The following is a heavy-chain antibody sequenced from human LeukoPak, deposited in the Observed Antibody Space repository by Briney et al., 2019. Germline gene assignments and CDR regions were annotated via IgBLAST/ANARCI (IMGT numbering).Heavy chain of an antibody. CDR1: GFTFDDYA. V-gene: IGHV3-9*01. J-gene: IGHJ4*02. D-gene: IGHD3-3*01. CDR3: AKDSRYERGRIDY. Sequence: PGRSLRLSCAASGFTFDDYAMHWVRQAPGKGLEWVSGISWNSGSIGYADSVKGRFTISRDNAKNSLYLQMNSLRAEDTALYYCAKDSRYERGRIDYWGQGTLVTVSS. CDR2: ISWNSGSI.